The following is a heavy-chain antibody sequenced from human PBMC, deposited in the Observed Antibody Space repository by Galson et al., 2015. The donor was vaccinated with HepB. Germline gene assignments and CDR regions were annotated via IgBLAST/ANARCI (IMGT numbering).Heavy chain of an antibody. CDR3: AKGTTNIDY. J-gene: IGHJ4*02. D-gene: IGHD1-1*01. V-gene: IGHV3-23*01. Sequence: SLRLSCAASGFTFSSLGMTWVRQAPGKRLECVSAISVSGGSRDYADSVKGRFTISRDNSKNMLYLQMNNLRVEDTAVYYCAKGTTNIDYWGQGTLVTVSS. CDR1: GFTFSSLG. CDR2: ISVSGGSR.